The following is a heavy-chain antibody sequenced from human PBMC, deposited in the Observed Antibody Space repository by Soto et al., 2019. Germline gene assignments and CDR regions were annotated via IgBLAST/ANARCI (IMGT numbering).Heavy chain of an antibody. CDR1: GFTFSSYE. V-gene: IGHV3-48*03. D-gene: IGHD5-18*01. CDR3: ARDPSAMVAEDY. J-gene: IGHJ4*02. CDR2: ISGSGSTI. Sequence: PGGSLRLSCAASGFTFSSYEMNWVRQAPGKGLEWVSYISGSGSTIYYADSVKSRFTISRDNAKNSLYLQMNSLRAEDTAVYYCARDPSAMVAEDYWGQGTLVTVS.